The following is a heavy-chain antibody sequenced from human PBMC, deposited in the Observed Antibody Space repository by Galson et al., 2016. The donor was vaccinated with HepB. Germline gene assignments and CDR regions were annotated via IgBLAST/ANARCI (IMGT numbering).Heavy chain of an antibody. D-gene: IGHD2-15*01. V-gene: IGHV1-2*02. CDR1: GYTFTDYY. CDR3: ARRWGYYGTLDY. J-gene: IGHJ4*02. Sequence: SVKVSCKASGYTFTDYYIHWVRQAPGQGLEWMGWINPHSGASNYAQKFQGRVTMTRDTSITTAYMEVRRLTSDDTAVFYCARRWGYYGTLDYWGQGTLVTVPS. CDR2: INPHSGAS.